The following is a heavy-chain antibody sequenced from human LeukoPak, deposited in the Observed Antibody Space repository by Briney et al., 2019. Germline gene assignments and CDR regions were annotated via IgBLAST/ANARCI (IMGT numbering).Heavy chain of an antibody. J-gene: IGHJ4*02. CDR2: IYHSGST. CDR1: GGSISSSNW. CDR3: ARDGGTTVTYFDY. D-gene: IGHD4-11*01. Sequence: SGTLSLTCAVSGGSISSSNWWSWVRQPPGKGLEWIGEIYHSGSTNYNPSLKSRVTISVDTPKNQFSLKLSSVTAADTAVYYCARDGGTTVTYFDYWGQGTLVTVSS. V-gene: IGHV4-4*02.